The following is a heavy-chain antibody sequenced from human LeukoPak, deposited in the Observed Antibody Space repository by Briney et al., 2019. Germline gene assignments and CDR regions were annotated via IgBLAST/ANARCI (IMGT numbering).Heavy chain of an antibody. J-gene: IGHJ4*02. Sequence: PGGSLRLSCAASGFTFSSDAVSWVRQAPGKGLEWVSAISGGATSTYYADSVKGRFTISRDNSKNTLFLQMNSLRAEDTAVYYCAREGGAGGTIDYWGQGTLVTVSS. D-gene: IGHD3-16*01. CDR1: GFTFSSDA. V-gene: IGHV3-23*01. CDR3: AREGGAGGTIDY. CDR2: ISGGATST.